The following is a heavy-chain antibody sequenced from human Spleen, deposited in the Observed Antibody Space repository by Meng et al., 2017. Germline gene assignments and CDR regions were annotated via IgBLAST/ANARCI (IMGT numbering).Heavy chain of an antibody. CDR3: ARAGRHSAMSASGRYPPDL. CDR2: INHSGSA. J-gene: IGHJ5*02. Sequence: QVQLQLWGEGLLKPSETLSLNCGVYGGSFRGYYWTWIRQPPEKGLEWIGEINHSGSANYNPTLRSRVTILVATSKKQLSLRLRSVTAADTAVYYCARAGRHSAMSASGRYPPDLWGQGTLVTVSS. V-gene: IGHV4-34*01. CDR1: GGSFRGYY. D-gene: IGHD3-10*01.